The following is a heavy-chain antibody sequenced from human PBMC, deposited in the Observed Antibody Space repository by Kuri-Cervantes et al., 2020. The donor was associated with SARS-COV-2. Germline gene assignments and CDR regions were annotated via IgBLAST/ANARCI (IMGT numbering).Heavy chain of an antibody. CDR3: ARVGNSGSYYDYYYYMDV. V-gene: IGHV4-39*07. D-gene: IGHD1-26*01. CDR2: IYYSGST. CDR1: GGSISSSSYY. Sequence: SETLSLTCTVSGGSISSSSYYWGWTRQPPGKGLEWIGSIYYSGSTYYNPSLKSRVTISVDTSKNQFSLKLSSVTAADTAVYYCARVGNSGSYYDYYYYMDVWGKGTTVTVSS. J-gene: IGHJ6*03.